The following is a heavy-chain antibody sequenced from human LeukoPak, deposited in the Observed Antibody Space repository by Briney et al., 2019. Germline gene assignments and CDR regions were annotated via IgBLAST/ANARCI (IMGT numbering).Heavy chain of an antibody. CDR1: GFTFSSYA. V-gene: IGHV3-23*01. Sequence: GGSLRLSCAASGFTFSSYAISWVRQAPGKGLEWVAGIRGSGGSTYYADSVKGRFTISRDSSKNTLYLQMNSLRAEDTAVYYCSERGAEVGATIAPGDYWGQGTLVTVSS. D-gene: IGHD1-26*01. J-gene: IGHJ4*02. CDR3: SERGAEVGATIAPGDY. CDR2: IRGSGGST.